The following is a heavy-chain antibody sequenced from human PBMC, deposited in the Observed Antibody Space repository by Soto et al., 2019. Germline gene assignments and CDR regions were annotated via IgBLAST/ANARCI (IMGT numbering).Heavy chain of an antibody. CDR2: ISYDGSNK. CDR1: GFTFSSYG. CDR3: ATGSYYGSGTNRPPYYGMDV. V-gene: IGHV3-30*03. D-gene: IGHD3-10*01. Sequence: QVQLVESGGGVVQPGRSLRLSCAASGFTFSSYGMHWVRQAPGKGLEWVAVISYDGSNKYYADSVKGRFTISRDNSKNTLYLQMNSGRAEDRAVYYCATGSYYGSGTNRPPYYGMDVWGQGTTVTVSS. J-gene: IGHJ6*02.